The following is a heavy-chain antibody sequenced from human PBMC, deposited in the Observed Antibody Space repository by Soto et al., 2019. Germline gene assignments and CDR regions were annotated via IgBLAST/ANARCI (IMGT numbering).Heavy chain of an antibody. J-gene: IGHJ4*02. CDR1: GGSISSGDYY. D-gene: IGHD5-12*01. CDR2: IYSRGST. Sequence: PSATLSLTCTVSGGSISSGDYYWSWIRQPPGKGREWIGYIYSRGSTYYNPSLKRRVTISVDTSKNPFSLKLSSVTAADTAVYYCARGHVDIVATIYDYWGQGTLVTVSS. V-gene: IGHV4-30-4*01. CDR3: ARGHVDIVATIYDY.